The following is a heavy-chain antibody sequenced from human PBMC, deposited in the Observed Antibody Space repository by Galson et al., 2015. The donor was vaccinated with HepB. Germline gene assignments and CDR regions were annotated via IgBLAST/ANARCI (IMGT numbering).Heavy chain of an antibody. CDR1: GYSFTTYW. J-gene: IGHJ6*03. Sequence: QSGAEVKKPGESLKISCKASGYSFTTYWIGWVRQMPGKGLEWMGIIYPGDSDTRYSPSFQGQVTISADKSISTAYLQWSSLKASDTAMYYCARLRIYYGSGSSYYYYYMDVWGKGTTVTVSS. V-gene: IGHV5-51*01. D-gene: IGHD3-10*01. CDR3: ARLRIYYGSGSSYYYYYMDV. CDR2: IYPGDSDT.